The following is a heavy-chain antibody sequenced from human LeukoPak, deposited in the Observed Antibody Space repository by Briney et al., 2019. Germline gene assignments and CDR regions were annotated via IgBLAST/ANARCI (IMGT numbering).Heavy chain of an antibody. J-gene: IGHJ6*03. CDR2: IYYSGST. D-gene: IGHD2-2*02. V-gene: IGHV4-39*01. Sequence: SETLSLTCTVSGGSISSYYWGWIRQPPGKGLEWIGSIYYSGSTCYNPSLKSRVTISVDTSKNQFSLKLSSVTAADTAVYYCASLGVVPAAIGGNYYYYYMDVWGKGTTVTVSS. CDR1: GGSISSYY. CDR3: ASLGVVPAAIGGNYYYYYMDV.